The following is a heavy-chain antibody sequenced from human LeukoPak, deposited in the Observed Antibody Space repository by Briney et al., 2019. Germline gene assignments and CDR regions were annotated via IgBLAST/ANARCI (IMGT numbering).Heavy chain of an antibody. CDR2: IKEDGSIK. CDR3: STDPRLLIY. V-gene: IGHV3-7*03. J-gene: IGHJ4*01. Sequence: GGSLRLSCAASEFTFSNNWMSWVRQAPGKGPEWVASIKEDGSIKYHEDAVKGRFTISRDNAKNSLYLQMNSLRPDDTALYYCSTDPRLLIYWGHGTLVTVSS. CDR1: EFTFSNNW. D-gene: IGHD2-8*01.